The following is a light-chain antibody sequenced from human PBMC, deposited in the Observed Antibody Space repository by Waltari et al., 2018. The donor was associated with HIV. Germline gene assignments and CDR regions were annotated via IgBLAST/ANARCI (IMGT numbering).Light chain of an antibody. J-gene: IGLJ2*01. CDR2: STN. Sequence: QTVVTQEPSFSVSPGGTVTLTCGLTYGSVSTSYSPSWYQQTPGQAPRTLIYSTNTRSSGVPDRFSGSILGNKAALTITGAQADDESDYYCVLYMGSGIRVFGGGTKLTVL. V-gene: IGLV8-61*01. CDR1: YGSVSTSYS. CDR3: VLYMGSGIRV.